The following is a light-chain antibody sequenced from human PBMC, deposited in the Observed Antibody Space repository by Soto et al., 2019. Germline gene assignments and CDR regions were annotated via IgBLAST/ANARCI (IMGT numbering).Light chain of an antibody. Sequence: QSVLTQPPSVSGAPGQRVTISCTGSSSNIGAGYDVHWYQQFPGTAPKLVISGNINRPSGVPDRFSGSKSGSSASLAITGLQAEDEADYYCQSSDGGLRGSGVFGGGTKLTVL. J-gene: IGLJ3*02. CDR1: SSNIGAGYD. V-gene: IGLV1-40*01. CDR2: GNI. CDR3: QSSDGGLRGSGV.